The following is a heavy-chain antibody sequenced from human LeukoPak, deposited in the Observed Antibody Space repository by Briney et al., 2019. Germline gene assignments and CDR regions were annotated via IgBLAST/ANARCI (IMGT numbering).Heavy chain of an antibody. Sequence: SETLSLTCTVSGGSISSYYWSWIRQPPGKGLEWIGYIYNSGSTNYNPSLKSRVTISVDKSKNQFSLKLSSVTAADTAVYYCARGSIAAAQLPLDYWGQGTLVTVSS. V-gene: IGHV4-59*12. D-gene: IGHD6-13*01. J-gene: IGHJ4*02. CDR2: IYNSGST. CDR3: ARGSIAAAQLPLDY. CDR1: GGSISSYY.